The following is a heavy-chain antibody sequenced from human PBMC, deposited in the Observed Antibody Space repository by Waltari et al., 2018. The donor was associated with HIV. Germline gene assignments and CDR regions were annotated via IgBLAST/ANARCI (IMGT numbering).Heavy chain of an antibody. CDR2: IAYHGTT. CDR3: AKGGLWSGVMGGDYSDT. Sequence: QVQLQQWGAGLLKPSETLSLTCAVYGASLDGFFWSWVRQAPGKGREWIGEIAYHGTTTSTPSLRMRATISVDTSKILFPLRLTSMPAADTAVYYCAKGGLWSGVMGGDYSDTWGHGTLVTVS. V-gene: IGHV4-34*02. D-gene: IGHD2-21*01. CDR1: GASLDGFF. J-gene: IGHJ5*01.